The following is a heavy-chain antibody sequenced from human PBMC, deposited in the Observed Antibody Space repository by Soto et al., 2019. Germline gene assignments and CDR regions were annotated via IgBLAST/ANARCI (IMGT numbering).Heavy chain of an antibody. D-gene: IGHD3-22*01. CDR2: IYYSGST. CDR3: ARDHYDSSGYYPYYYYYGMDV. J-gene: IGHJ6*02. Sequence: SETLSLTCTVSGGSISSGDYYWSWIRQPPGKGLEWIGYIYYSGSTYYNPSLKSRVTISVDTSKNQFSLKLSSVTAADTAVYYCARDHYDSSGYYPYYYYYGMDVWGQGTTVTVS. V-gene: IGHV4-30-4*01. CDR1: GGSISSGDYY.